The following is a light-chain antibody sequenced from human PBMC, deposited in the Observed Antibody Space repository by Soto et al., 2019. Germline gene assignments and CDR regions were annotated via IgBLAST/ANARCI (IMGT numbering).Light chain of an antibody. Sequence: QSVLTQPASVSGSPGQSITISCTGTSSDVGYYNYVSWFQQHPGKAPKLVISDVTNRPSGVSNRFSGSKSGNTASLTISGLHAEEEAHYYCSSYTTSSTHVFVTGTKVTVL. CDR1: SSDVGYYNY. CDR3: SSYTTSSTHV. J-gene: IGLJ1*01. CDR2: DVT. V-gene: IGLV2-14*03.